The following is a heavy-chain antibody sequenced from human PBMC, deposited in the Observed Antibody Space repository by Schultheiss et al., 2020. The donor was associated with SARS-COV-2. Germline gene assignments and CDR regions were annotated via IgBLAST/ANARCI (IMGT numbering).Heavy chain of an antibody. CDR1: GGSVSSGSYY. Sequence: SETLSLTCTVSGGSVSSGSYYWSWIRQPPGKGLEWIGYIYYSGSTNYNPSLKSRVTISVDTSKNQFSLKLSSVTAADTAVYYCARSDRPGYYYGMDVWGQGTTVTVSS. CDR3: ARSDRPGYYYGMDV. J-gene: IGHJ6*02. D-gene: IGHD6-6*01. CDR2: IYYSGST. V-gene: IGHV4-61*01.